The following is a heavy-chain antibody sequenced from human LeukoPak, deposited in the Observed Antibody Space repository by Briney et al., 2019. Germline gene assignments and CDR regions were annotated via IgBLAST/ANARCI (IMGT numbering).Heavy chain of an antibody. J-gene: IGHJ4*02. Sequence: WVGRIRIKTNSYATAYAASVKGRFTISRDDSKNTAYLQMNSLKTEDTAVYYCTTLDFDYWGQGTLVTVSS. CDR3: TTLDFDY. CDR2: IRIKTNSYAT. V-gene: IGHV3-73*01.